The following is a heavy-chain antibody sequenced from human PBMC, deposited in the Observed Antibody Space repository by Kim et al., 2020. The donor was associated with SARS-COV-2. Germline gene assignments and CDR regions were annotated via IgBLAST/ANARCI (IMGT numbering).Heavy chain of an antibody. D-gene: IGHD3-10*01. Sequence: GGSLRLSCTASGFTFGDYAMSWFRQAPGKGLEWVGFIRSKAYGGTTEYAASVKGRFTISRDDPKSIAYLQMNSLKTEDTAVYYCTRALYYYGSGSYYIDWFDPWGQGTLVTVSS. J-gene: IGHJ5*02. CDR1: GFTFGDYA. CDR2: IRSKAYGGTT. V-gene: IGHV3-49*03. CDR3: TRALYYYGSGSYYIDWFDP.